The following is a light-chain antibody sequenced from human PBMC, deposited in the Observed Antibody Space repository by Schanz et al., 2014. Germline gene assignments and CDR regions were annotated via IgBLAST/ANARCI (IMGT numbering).Light chain of an antibody. CDR2: DAS. J-gene: IGKJ4*01. V-gene: IGKV3D-15*01. CDR1: HTVTSN. Sequence: EIVMTQSPATLSVSPGERATLSCRASHTVTSNLAWYQHKPGQAPRFLIYDASNRATGIPARFSGSGSGTEFTLTISSLQSEDFAVYYCQQYNDWPPGPLTFGGGTKVEIK. CDR3: QQYNDWPPGPLT.